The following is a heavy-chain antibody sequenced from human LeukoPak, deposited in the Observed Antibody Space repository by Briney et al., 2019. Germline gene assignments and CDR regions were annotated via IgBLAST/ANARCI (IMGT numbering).Heavy chain of an antibody. CDR1: GYTFTGYY. V-gene: IGHV1-2*02. CDR2: INPNSGGT. D-gene: IGHD3-3*01. CDR3: ARVGPEIRFLEWLYYFDY. J-gene: IGHJ4*02. Sequence: ASVKVSCKASGYTFTGYYMHWVRQAPGQGLEWMGWINPNSGGTNYAQKFQGRVTMTRDTSISTAYMELSRLRSDDTAVYYCARVGPEIRFLEWLYYFDYWGKGTLVTVSS.